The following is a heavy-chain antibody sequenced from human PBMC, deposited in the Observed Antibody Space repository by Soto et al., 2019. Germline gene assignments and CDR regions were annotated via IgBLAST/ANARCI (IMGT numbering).Heavy chain of an antibody. CDR2: INAGYGNT. V-gene: IGHV1-3*01. CDR3: ARDTGDGTLDF. D-gene: IGHD7-27*01. CDR1: GYTFSSYA. J-gene: IGHJ4*02. Sequence: QAHLVQSGAEVRKPGASVKVSCKASGYTFSSYAMHWVRQAPGQRLEWMGWINAGYGNTKSSQKFQDRVTISRDTSASTAYMELTSLRSEDTAVYDCARDTGDGTLDFWGQGTLVTVSS.